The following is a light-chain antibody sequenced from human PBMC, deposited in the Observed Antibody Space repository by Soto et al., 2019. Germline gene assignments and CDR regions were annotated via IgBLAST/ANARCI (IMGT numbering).Light chain of an antibody. Sequence: AIRVTQSSSSFSASTGDRVTITCRASQGISSYLAWYQQKPGKAPKLLIYAASTLQSGVPSRFSGSGSGTDFTLTISCLQSEDFATYYCQQYYSYPLTFGQGTKVDIK. V-gene: IGKV1-8*01. CDR2: AAS. J-gene: IGKJ1*01. CDR1: QGISSY. CDR3: QQYYSYPLT.